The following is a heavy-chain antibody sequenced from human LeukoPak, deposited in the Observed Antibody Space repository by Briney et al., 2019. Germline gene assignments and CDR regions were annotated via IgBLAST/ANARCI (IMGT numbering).Heavy chain of an antibody. V-gene: IGHV4-59*01. D-gene: IGHD2-2*01. CDR2: IYCSGST. J-gene: IGHJ4*02. Sequence: PSETLSLTCTVSGGSISSYYWSWIRQPPGKGLEWIGYIYCSGSTNYNPSLKSRVTISVDTSKSQFSLKLSSVTAADTAVYYCAGSSTSGGYYFDYWGQGTLVTVSS. CDR3: AGSSTSGGYYFDY. CDR1: GGSISSYY.